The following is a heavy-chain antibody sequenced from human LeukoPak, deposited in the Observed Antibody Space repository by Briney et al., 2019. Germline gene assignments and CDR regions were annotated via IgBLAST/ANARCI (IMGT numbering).Heavy chain of an antibody. D-gene: IGHD3-3*01. Sequence: PSETLSLTCTVSSGSISSGSYYWSWIRQPAGKGLEWIGRIYTSGSTNYNPSLKSRVTISVDTSKNQFSLKLSSVTAADTAVYYCARVGGPYDFRTHWGQGTLVTVSS. CDR3: ARVGGPYDFRTH. CDR2: IYTSGST. V-gene: IGHV4-61*02. J-gene: IGHJ4*02. CDR1: SGSISSGSYY.